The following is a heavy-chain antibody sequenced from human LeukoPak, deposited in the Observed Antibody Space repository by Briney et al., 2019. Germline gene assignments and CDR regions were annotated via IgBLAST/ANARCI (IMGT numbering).Heavy chain of an antibody. V-gene: IGHV4-59*01. CDR2: IYYSGST. J-gene: IGHJ4*02. CDR3: ASLQLWGPFDY. Sequence: SETLSLTCTVSGGSISSYYWSWIRQPPGKGLEWIGYIYYSGSTNYNLSLKSRVTISVDTSKNQFSLKLSSVTAADTAVYYCASLQLWGPFDYWGQGTLVTVSS. CDR1: GGSISSYY. D-gene: IGHD5-18*01.